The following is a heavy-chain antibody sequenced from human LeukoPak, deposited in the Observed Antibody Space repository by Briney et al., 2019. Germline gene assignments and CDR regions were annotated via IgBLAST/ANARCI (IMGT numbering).Heavy chain of an antibody. CDR1: GFSFSTYW. CDR3: ARDRLLYYYDSGPTGHFQH. D-gene: IGHD3-22*01. J-gene: IGHJ1*01. V-gene: IGHV3-7*01. CDR2: TNEHETEK. Sequence: PGGSLRLSCEVSGFSFSTYWMSWVRQAPGKGLEWVGQTNEHETEKYYGDAVRGRFTIYRDNAKNSLYLQMNSLRPEDTAVYYCARDRLLYYYDSGPTGHFQHWGQGTLVTVSS.